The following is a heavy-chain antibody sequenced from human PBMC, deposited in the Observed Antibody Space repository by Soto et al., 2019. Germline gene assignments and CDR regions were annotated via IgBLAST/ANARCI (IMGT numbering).Heavy chain of an antibody. CDR3: TAGYNWNDPI. D-gene: IGHD1-1*01. V-gene: IGHV3-15*01. J-gene: IGHJ3*02. CDR1: GLTFSNAW. Sequence: GGSLRLSCAASGLTFSNAWMSWVRQAPGKGLEWVGRIKSKTDGGTTDYAAPVKGRFTISRDDSRNTLYLQMNSLKTEDTAVYYCTAGYNWNDPIWGQGTMVTVS. CDR2: IKSKTDGGTT.